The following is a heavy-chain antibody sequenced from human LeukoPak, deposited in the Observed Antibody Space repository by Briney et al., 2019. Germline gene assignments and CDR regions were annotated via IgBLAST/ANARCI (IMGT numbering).Heavy chain of an antibody. CDR3: AQVARGSGRYRWPYYFDY. CDR2: ISAYNGNT. D-gene: IGHD1-26*01. CDR1: GYTFTSYG. Sequence: ASVKVSCKASGYTFTSYGISWVRQAPGQGLEWMGWISAYNGNTNYAQKLQGRVTMTTDTSTSTAYMELRSLRSDDTAVYYCAQVARGSGRYRWPYYFDYWGQGTLVTVSS. V-gene: IGHV1-18*01. J-gene: IGHJ4*02.